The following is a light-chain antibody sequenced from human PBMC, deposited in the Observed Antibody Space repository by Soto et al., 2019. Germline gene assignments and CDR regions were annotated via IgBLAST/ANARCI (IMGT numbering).Light chain of an antibody. V-gene: IGKV1-39*01. CDR2: AAS. CDR3: QQTYSTPLP. J-gene: IGKJ3*01. Sequence: DIQMTQSPSSLSASVGDRATITCRASQSISIYLNWYQQKPEKAPKLLIYAASSLQSGVPSRFSGSGSGTDFTLTISSLQPEDFATYYCQQTYSTPLPFGRGNKVDIK. CDR1: QSISIY.